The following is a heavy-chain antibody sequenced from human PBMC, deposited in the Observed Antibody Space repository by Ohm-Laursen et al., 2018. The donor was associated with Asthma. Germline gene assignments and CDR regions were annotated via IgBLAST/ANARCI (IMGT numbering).Heavy chain of an antibody. CDR3: ARDCVYQPVDFYYGMDV. CDR1: GFTFNKSW. J-gene: IGHJ6*02. V-gene: IGHV3-7*01. CDR2: INENGGEK. Sequence: SLRLSCSASGFTFNKSWMSWVRQAPGKGLEWVAHINENGGEKFYVDSVKGRVTISRDNAKNSLYLQMNSLRGEDTAVYYCARDCVYQPVDFYYGMDVWGQGTTVTVSS. D-gene: IGHD2-2*01.